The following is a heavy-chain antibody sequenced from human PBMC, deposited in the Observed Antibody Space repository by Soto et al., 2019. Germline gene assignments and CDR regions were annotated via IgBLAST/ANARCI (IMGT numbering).Heavy chain of an antibody. V-gene: IGHV4-34*01. Sequence: QVQLQQLGAGLLKPSETLSLTCAVYGGSFSGYYWSWIRQPPGKGLEWIGEINHSGRTNYNPSLKSRVTISVDTSKNQFSLKLSSVTAADTAVYYCARGRGATHYYYYGMDVWGQGTTVTVSS. CDR2: INHSGRT. J-gene: IGHJ6*02. CDR3: ARGRGATHYYYYGMDV. CDR1: GGSFSGYY.